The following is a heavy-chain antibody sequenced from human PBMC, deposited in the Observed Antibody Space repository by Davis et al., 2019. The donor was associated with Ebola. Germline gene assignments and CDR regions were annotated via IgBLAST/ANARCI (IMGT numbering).Heavy chain of an antibody. CDR3: ARNLGLGEYYYGMDV. Sequence: GESLKISCKGSGYSFTSYWIGWVRQMPGKGLEWVGIIYPGDSDTRYSPSFQGQVTIPADKSISTAYLQWSSLKASDTAMYYCARNLGLGEYYYGMDVWGQGTTVTVSS. CDR1: GYSFTSYW. V-gene: IGHV5-51*01. CDR2: IYPGDSDT. D-gene: IGHD3/OR15-3a*01. J-gene: IGHJ6*02.